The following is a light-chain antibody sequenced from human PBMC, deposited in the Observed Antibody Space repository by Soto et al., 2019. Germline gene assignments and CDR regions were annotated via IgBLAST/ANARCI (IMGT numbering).Light chain of an antibody. CDR3: QQYNSYLYT. V-gene: IGKV1-5*03. CDR2: KAS. CDR1: QYISTW. J-gene: IGKJ2*01. Sequence: DIQMTQSPSTLSASVGDRVTITCRASQYISTWLAWYQQKPGKAPKLLIYKASSLESGVPSRFSGSGSGTEFTLTISSVQPDDFATYYCQQYNSYLYTFGQGTKVEIK.